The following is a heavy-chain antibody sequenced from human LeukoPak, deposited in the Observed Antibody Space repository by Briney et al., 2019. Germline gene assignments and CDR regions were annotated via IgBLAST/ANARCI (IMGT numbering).Heavy chain of an antibody. Sequence: GRSLRLSCAASGFTFISHSMSWVRQAPGKGLEWVSAISGSGSSTYYADSVKGRFTISRDNSKNTLYLQMNSLRAEDTAVYYCAKGGWNGPPDYWGQGTLVTVSS. J-gene: IGHJ4*02. V-gene: IGHV3-23*01. CDR2: ISGSGSST. D-gene: IGHD1-1*01. CDR3: AKGGWNGPPDY. CDR1: GFTFISHS.